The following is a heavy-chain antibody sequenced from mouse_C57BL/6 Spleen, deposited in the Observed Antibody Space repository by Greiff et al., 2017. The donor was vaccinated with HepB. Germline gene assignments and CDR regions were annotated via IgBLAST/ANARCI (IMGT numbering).Heavy chain of an antibody. J-gene: IGHJ2*01. CDR2: IVPENGDT. D-gene: IGHD1-1*01. CDR3: TTNGLDY. V-gene: IGHV14-4*01. CDR1: GFNIKDDY. Sequence: EVQLQQSGAELVRPGASVKLSCTASGFNIKDDYMHWVKQRPEQGLEWIGWIVPENGDTEYASKFQGKATITADTSSNTAYLQLSSLTSEDTAVYYCTTNGLDYWGQGTTLTVSS.